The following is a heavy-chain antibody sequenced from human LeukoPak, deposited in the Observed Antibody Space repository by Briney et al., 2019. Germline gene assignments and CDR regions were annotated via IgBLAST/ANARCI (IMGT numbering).Heavy chain of an antibody. CDR2: IYSGGST. V-gene: IGHV3-66*01. CDR3: ARGLGGNSVGY. CDR1: GFTVSSNY. Sequence: GGSLRLSCAASGFTVSSNYMSWVRQAPGKGLEWVSAIYSGGSTYYADCVKGRLTISRDNSKNKLYLQMNSLRAEDTAVYYCARGLGGNSVGYWGQGTLVTVSS. J-gene: IGHJ4*02. D-gene: IGHD4-23*01.